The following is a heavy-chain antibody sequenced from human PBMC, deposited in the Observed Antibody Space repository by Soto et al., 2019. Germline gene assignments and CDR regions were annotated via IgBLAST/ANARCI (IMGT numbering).Heavy chain of an antibody. D-gene: IGHD2-2*01. CDR1: GNSFMKYG. CDR2: ISPYSGYT. CDR3: AREASVLIPAAQPSRFDS. Sequence: ASVKVSCKGFGNSFMKYGINWVRQAPGQGLEWVGWISPYSGYTHSAQKFHGRLTLTTDTAASTAYMELRILRSADTALYYCAREASVLIPAAQPSRFDSWGQGTLVTVSS. V-gene: IGHV1-18*01. J-gene: IGHJ4*02.